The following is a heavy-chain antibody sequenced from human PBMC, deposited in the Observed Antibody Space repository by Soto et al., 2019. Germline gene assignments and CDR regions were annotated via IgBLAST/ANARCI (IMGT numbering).Heavy chain of an antibody. V-gene: IGHV4-4*02. CDR3: ARSEATVLDY. Sequence: QVQLQESGPGLVKPSGTLSLTCTVSGGSMSISNWWNWVRQPPGKGLEWIGEAHHGGRTNYNPSLENRVTISVDKSKNQSSLHLNSVTAADTAVYYCARSEATVLDYWGQGTLVTVSS. CDR1: GGSMSISNW. J-gene: IGHJ4*02. CDR2: AHHGGRT. D-gene: IGHD4-17*01.